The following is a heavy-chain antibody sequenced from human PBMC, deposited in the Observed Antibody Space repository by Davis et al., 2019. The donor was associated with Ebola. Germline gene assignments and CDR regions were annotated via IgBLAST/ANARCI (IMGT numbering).Heavy chain of an antibody. CDR3: ARDQTDWLLEGWFDP. D-gene: IGHD3-9*01. CDR1: GFTFSDYY. CDR2: ISSSSSYI. V-gene: IGHV3-11*06. J-gene: IGHJ5*02. Sequence: GGSLRLSCAASGFTFSDYYMSWIRQAPGKGLEWVSSISSSSSYIYYADSVKGRFTISRDNAKNSLYLQMNSLRAEDTAVYYCARDQTDWLLEGWFDPWGQGTLVTVSS.